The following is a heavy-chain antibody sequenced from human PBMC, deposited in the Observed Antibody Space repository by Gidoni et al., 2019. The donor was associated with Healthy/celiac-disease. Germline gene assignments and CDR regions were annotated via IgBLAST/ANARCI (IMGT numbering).Heavy chain of an antibody. J-gene: IGHJ4*02. CDR3: ARGRSRNPRIVVVVAATGFDY. V-gene: IGHV4-34*01. D-gene: IGHD2-15*01. Sequence: QVQLQQWGAGLLKPSETLSLTCAVYGGSFSGYYWIWIRQPPGKGLEWIGEINHSGSTNYNPSLKSRVTISVDTSKNQFSLKLSSVTAADTAVYYCARGRSRNPRIVVVVAATGFDYWGQGTLVTVSS. CDR2: INHSGST. CDR1: GGSFSGYY.